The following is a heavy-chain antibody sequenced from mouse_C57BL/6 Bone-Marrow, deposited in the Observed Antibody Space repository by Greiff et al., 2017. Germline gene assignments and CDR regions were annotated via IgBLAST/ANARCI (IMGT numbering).Heavy chain of an antibody. CDR2: IAPANGNT. D-gene: IGHD1-1*01. CDR3: ARRYYYGSSPYYFDY. J-gene: IGHJ2*01. CDR1: GFNIKNTY. V-gene: IGHV14-3*01. Sequence: VQLLQSVADLVRPGASVKLSCTASGFNIKNTYMHWVKQRPEQGLEWMGRIAPANGNTNYPPKFQGKVTITADTSSNTAYLQLSSLTSEDTAIYYCARRYYYGSSPYYFDYWGQGTTLTVSS.